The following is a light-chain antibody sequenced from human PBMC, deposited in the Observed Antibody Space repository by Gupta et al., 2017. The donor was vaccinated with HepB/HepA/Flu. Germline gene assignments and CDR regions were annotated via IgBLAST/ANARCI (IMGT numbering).Light chain of an antibody. CDR1: SSNIGAGYD. CDR2: GNS. J-gene: IGLJ1*01. V-gene: IGLV1-40*01. Sequence: QSVLTQPPSVSGAPGQSVTISCPGSSSNIGAGYDVHWYQQLPGTAPKLLIYGNSNRPSGFPDRFSGSKSGTSASLAITGLQAEDEADYYCQSYDSSLSQFFGTGTKVTVL. CDR3: QSYDSSLSQF.